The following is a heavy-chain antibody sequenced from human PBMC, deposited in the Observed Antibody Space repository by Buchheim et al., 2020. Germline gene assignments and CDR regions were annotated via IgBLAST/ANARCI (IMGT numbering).Heavy chain of an antibody. CDR2: LYNSGST. D-gene: IGHD3-22*01. CDR1: GVSISDYY. CDR3: AGDYFDSSGYSDY. J-gene: IGHJ4*02. Sequence: QVQLQESGPGLVEPSETLSLTCTVSGVSISDYYWSWIRQPPGKGLEWIGYLYNSGSTNFNPSLKSRVTLSVDTSKHQFSLNLSSVTAADTAVYYCAGDYFDSSGYSDYWGQGTL. V-gene: IGHV4-59*01.